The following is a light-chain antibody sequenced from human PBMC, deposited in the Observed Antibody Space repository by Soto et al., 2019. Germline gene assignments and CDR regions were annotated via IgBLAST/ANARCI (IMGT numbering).Light chain of an antibody. CDR2: DAY. Sequence: IQLTQSPSSLSASVGDRVTITCRASQGISNYLAWYQQKPGKVPKLLISDAYTLQSGVPSRFSGSGSGTDFTLTISSLQPEDVATYYCQNYKSAPLLTFGPGTKVDIK. CDR3: QNYKSAPLLT. V-gene: IGKV1-27*01. J-gene: IGKJ3*01. CDR1: QGISNY.